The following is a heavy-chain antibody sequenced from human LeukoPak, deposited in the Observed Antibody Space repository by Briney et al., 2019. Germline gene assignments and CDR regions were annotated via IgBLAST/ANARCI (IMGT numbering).Heavy chain of an antibody. J-gene: IGHJ5*02. D-gene: IGHD2-15*01. Sequence: ASVRVSCKTSGYTFTHYYILWVGQAPGQALEWMGCIKTKAGRTSFARTFQGSVTLTRDPSITTVYMDMAWLSSDDTAIYFCARADCIVAGPYVIAPWGEGTLVTLPT. CDR3: ARADCIVAGPYVIAP. V-gene: IGHV1-2*02. CDR2: IKTKAGRT. CDR1: GYTFTHYY.